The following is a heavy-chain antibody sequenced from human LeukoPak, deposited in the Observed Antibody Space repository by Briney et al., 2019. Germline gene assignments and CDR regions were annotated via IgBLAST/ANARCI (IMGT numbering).Heavy chain of an antibody. D-gene: IGHD4-17*01. CDR3: ARDRRWRTTVTTYYCYYGMDV. V-gene: IGHV1-18*01. Sequence: GASVKVSSKASGYTFTIYAISWVRQAPGQGLEWMGWISAYNGNTNYAQKLQGRVTMTTDTSTSTAYMELRSLRSDDTDVYYCARDRRWRTTVTTYYCYYGMDVWGQGTTVTVSS. J-gene: IGHJ6*02. CDR2: ISAYNGNT. CDR1: GYTFTIYA.